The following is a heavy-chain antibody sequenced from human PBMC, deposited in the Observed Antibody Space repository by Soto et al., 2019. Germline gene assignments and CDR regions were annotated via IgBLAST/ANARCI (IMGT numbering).Heavy chain of an antibody. CDR3: ASYCSSTSCYYYYGMDV. CDR2: IIPIFGTA. Sequence: QVQLVQSGAEVKKPGSSVKVSCKASGGTFSSYAISWVQQAPGQGLEWMGGIIPIFGTANYAQKFQGRVTITADESTSTAYMELSSLRSEDTAVYYCASYCSSTSCYYYYGMDVWGQGTTVTVSS. J-gene: IGHJ6*02. CDR1: GGTFSSYA. D-gene: IGHD2-2*01. V-gene: IGHV1-69*01.